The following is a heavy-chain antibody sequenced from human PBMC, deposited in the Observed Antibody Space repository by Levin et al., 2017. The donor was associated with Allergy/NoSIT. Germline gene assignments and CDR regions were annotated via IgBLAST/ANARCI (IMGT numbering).Heavy chain of an antibody. CDR1: GGAFRTYT. CDR2: IIPMFGTI. Sequence: RASVKVSCKASGGAFRTYTINWVRQAPGQGLEWMGMIIPMFGTINHAQKFQGRVAISADESTSTAYMELSSLRSEDTAVYYCAREYGGHFFDPWGQGTLVTVSS. D-gene: IGHD3-10*01. V-gene: IGHV1-69*13. CDR3: AREYGGHFFDP. J-gene: IGHJ5*02.